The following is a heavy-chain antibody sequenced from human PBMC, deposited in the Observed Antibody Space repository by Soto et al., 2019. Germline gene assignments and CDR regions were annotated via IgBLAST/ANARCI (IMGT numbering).Heavy chain of an antibody. CDR2: IYYSGST. V-gene: IGHV4-31*03. Sequence: QVQLQESGPGLVKPSQTLSLTCTVSGGSISSGGYYWSWIRQHPGKGLEWIGYIYYSGSTYYNPSLKSRVTRSVDTSKNQFALKLSSVTAADTAVYYCARDYRYCGGDCYSFFDYWGQGTLVTVSS. CDR1: GGSISSGGYY. D-gene: IGHD2-21*02. J-gene: IGHJ4*02. CDR3: ARDYRYCGGDCYSFFDY.